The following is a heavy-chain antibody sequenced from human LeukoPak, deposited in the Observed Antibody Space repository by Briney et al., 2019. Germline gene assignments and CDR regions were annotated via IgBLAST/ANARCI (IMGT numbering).Heavy chain of an antibody. Sequence: SETLSLTCTVSGGSISSYYWSWIRQPAGKGLEWIGRIYTSGSTNYNPSLKSRVTMSVDTSKNQFSLKLSSVTAADTAVYYCARGSHYDILTGYFHFDYWGQGTLVTVSS. CDR2: IYTSGST. V-gene: IGHV4-4*07. D-gene: IGHD3-9*01. CDR3: ARGSHYDILTGYFHFDY. CDR1: GGSISSYY. J-gene: IGHJ4*02.